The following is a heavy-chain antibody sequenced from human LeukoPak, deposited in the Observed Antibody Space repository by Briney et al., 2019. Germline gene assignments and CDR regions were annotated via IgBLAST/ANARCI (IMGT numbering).Heavy chain of an antibody. Sequence: PGGSLRLSCAASGFTFSSYSMNWVRQAPGKGLEWVSSISSSSSYIYYADSVKGRFTISRDNAKNSLYLQMNSLRAEDTAVYYCARDNGPIYYDSSGYYYPDAFDIWGQGTMVTVSS. CDR1: GFTFSSYS. V-gene: IGHV3-21*01. J-gene: IGHJ3*02. D-gene: IGHD3-22*01. CDR2: ISSSSSYI. CDR3: ARDNGPIYYDSSGYYYPDAFDI.